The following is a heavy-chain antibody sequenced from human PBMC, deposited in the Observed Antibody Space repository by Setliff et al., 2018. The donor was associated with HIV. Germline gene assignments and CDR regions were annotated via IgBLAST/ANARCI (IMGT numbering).Heavy chain of an antibody. V-gene: IGHV4-38-2*02. J-gene: IGHJ3*02. CDR3: ARGTTLNVVPEAFDI. D-gene: IGHD4-17*01. CDR2: IYHAGNT. CDR1: GYSISSGYY. Sequence: PSETLSLTCTVTGYSISSGYYWAWIRQPPGKGLEWIGHIYHAGNTYYNPSLKSRVTISVYTSKNQISLRLNSLTAADTALYYCARGTTLNVVPEAFDIWGQGTMVTVS.